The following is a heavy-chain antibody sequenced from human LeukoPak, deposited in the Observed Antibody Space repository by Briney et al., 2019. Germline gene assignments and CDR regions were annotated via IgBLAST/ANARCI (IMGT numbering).Heavy chain of an antibody. D-gene: IGHD4-11*01. CDR1: GFTFSSYE. J-gene: IGHJ3*02. CDR3: ARVRLPDDYSGPVPDHAFDI. V-gene: IGHV3-48*03. CDR2: ISSSGSTI. Sequence: GGSLRLSCAASGFTFSSYEMNWVRQAPGKGLEWVSYISSSGSTIYYADSVKGRFTISRDNAKNSLYLQMNSLRAEDTAVYYCARVRLPDDYSGPVPDHAFDIWGQGTMVTVSS.